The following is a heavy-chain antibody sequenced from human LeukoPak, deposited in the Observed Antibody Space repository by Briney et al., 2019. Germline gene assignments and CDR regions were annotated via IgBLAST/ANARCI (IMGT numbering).Heavy chain of an antibody. D-gene: IGHD4-17*01. Sequence: SETLSLTCTVSGGSISSSSYYWGWIRQPPGKGLEWIGSIYYSGSTYYNPSLKSRVTISVDTSKNQFSLKLSSVTAADTAVYYCARDPNGDYIGAFEIWGQGTMVTVSS. J-gene: IGHJ3*02. CDR3: ARDPNGDYIGAFEI. V-gene: IGHV4-39*07. CDR1: GGSISSSSYY. CDR2: IYYSGST.